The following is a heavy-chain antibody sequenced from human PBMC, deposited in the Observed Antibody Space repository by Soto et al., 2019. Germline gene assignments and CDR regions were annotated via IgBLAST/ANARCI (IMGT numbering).Heavy chain of an antibody. Sequence: GGSLRHSFAASGFTFTRDSMNWVRQAPGKGLEWVSSISSTTNYIYYGDSMKGRFTISRDNAKNSLYLEMNSLRAEDTAVYYCARESEDLTSNFDYWGQGTLVTVSS. CDR3: ARESEDLTSNFDY. CDR2: ISSTTNYI. CDR1: GFTFTRDS. V-gene: IGHV3-21*06. J-gene: IGHJ4*02.